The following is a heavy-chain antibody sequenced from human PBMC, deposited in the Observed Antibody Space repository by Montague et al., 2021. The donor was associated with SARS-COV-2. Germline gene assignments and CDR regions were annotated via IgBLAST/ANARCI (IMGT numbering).Heavy chain of an antibody. CDR3: ARHPFSITIFGRADRYGVDV. Sequence: SETLSLTCTVSGASVASGNCYWSWIRQPPGKGLEWIGYMYYTGHTNYXPSLESRVTMPVDPSKNQFSLTLSSVTAADTAVYYCARHPFSITIFGRADRYGVDVWGQGTTVTVSS. J-gene: IGHJ6*02. V-gene: IGHV4-61*01. CDR1: GASVASGNCY. CDR2: MYYTGHT. D-gene: IGHD3-3*01.